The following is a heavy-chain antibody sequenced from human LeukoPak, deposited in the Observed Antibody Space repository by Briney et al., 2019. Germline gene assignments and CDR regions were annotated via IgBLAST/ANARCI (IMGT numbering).Heavy chain of an antibody. V-gene: IGHV3-30*18. D-gene: IGHD1-26*01. CDR2: ISYDGSNK. CDR3: AKDPYSGSYSAFDY. Sequence: AGGSLRLSCAASGFTFSSYGMHWVRQAPGKGLEWVAVISYDGSNKYYADSVKGRFTISRDNSKNTLYLQMNSLRAEDTAVYYCAKDPYSGSYSAFDYWGQGTLVTVSS. CDR1: GFTFSSYG. J-gene: IGHJ4*02.